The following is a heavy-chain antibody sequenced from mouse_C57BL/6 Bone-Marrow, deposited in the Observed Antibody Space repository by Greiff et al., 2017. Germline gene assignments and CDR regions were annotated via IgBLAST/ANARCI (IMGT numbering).Heavy chain of an antibody. D-gene: IGHD2-4*01. CDR1: GYTFTDYN. V-gene: IGHV1-18*01. Sequence: EVQLQESGPELVKPGASVKIPCKASGYTFTDYNMDWVKQSHGKSLEWIGDINPNNGGTIYNQKFKGKATLTVDKSSSTAYMELRSLTSEDTAVYYCARYYYDYDVMDYWGQGTSVTVSS. CDR2: INPNNGGT. CDR3: ARYYYDYDVMDY. J-gene: IGHJ4*01.